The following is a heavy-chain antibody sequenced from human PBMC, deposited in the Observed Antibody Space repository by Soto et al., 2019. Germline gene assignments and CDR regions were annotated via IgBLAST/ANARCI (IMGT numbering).Heavy chain of an antibody. CDR3: ARAGCSSTSCYAYYFDY. CDR2: INHSGST. V-gene: IGHV4-34*01. CDR1: GGSFSGYY. J-gene: IGHJ4*02. Sequence: SETLSLTCAVYGGSFSGYYWSWIRQPPGKGLEWIGEINHSGSTNYNPSLKSRVTISVDTSKNQFSLKLSSVTAADTAVYYCARAGCSSTSCYAYYFDYWGQGTLVTVSS. D-gene: IGHD2-2*01.